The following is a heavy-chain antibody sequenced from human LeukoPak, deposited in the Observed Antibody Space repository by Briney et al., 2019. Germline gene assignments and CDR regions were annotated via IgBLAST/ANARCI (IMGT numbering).Heavy chain of an antibody. CDR1: GGSISYHY. CDR2: ASYNGNT. CDR3: ARVEMATMDFDY. V-gene: IGHV4-59*11. D-gene: IGHD5-24*01. Sequence: SETLSLTCTVSGGSISYHYWNWIRQPPGKGLEWIGEASYNGNTNYNPSLKGRVTISVDTSKNQFSLKLSPVTAADTAVYYCARVEMATMDFDYWGQGTLVTVSS. J-gene: IGHJ4*02.